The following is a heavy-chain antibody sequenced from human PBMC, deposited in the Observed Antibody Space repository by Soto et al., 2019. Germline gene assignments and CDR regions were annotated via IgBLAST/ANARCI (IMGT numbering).Heavy chain of an antibody. CDR3: ARENVTGDDL. V-gene: IGHV1-69*08. CDR2: IIPVLGMA. CDR1: GDSVSRNT. D-gene: IGHD2-8*02. J-gene: IGHJ5*02. Sequence: QVQLVQSGAEVKKPGSSVKVSCKASGDSVSRNTISWVRQAPGHGLEWLGRIIPVLGMANYAQKFQGRVTITADKSTNTAYLEMTNVRSDDTAVYYCARENVTGDDLCGQGSLVTVSS.